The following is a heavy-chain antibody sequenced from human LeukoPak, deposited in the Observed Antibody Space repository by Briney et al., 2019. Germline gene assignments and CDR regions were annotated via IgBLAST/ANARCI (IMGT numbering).Heavy chain of an antibody. CDR1: GYTFTSNY. J-gene: IGHJ5*02. V-gene: IGHV1-46*01. CDR2: ISPSGGST. CDR3: ARDNSVRDEAWWFNP. D-gene: IGHD5-24*01. Sequence: ASVKVSCKAFGYTFTSNYMHWVRQAPGQGPEGMGVISPSGGSTTYAQKFQGRVTLTRDMSTSTDYLEMSSLRSEDTAVYYCARDNSVRDEAWWFNPWGQGTLVTVSS.